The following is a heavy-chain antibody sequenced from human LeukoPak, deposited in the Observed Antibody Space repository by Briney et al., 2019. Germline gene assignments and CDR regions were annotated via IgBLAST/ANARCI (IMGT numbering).Heavy chain of an antibody. D-gene: IGHD6-13*01. CDR2: ISSNGGST. CDR3: ARSSRYSSSWYFDY. J-gene: IGHJ4*02. Sequence: GGSLRLSCAASGFTFSSYAMSWVRQAPGKGLEYVSAISSNGGSTYYANSVKGRFTISRDNSKNTLYLQTGSLRAEDMAVYYCARSSRYSSSWYFDYWGQGTLVTVSS. V-gene: IGHV3-64*01. CDR1: GFTFSSYA.